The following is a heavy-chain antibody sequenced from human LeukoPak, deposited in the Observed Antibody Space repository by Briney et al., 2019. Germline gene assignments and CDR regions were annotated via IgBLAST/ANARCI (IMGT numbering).Heavy chain of an antibody. V-gene: IGHV3-13*01. Sequence: GGSLRLSCAASGFTSSSYDMHWVRQATGKGLEWVSAIGTAGDTYYPGSVKGRFTISRENAKNSLYLQMNSLRAGDTAVYYCARVGRSSSWYDYWGQGTLVTVSS. CDR2: IGTAGDT. CDR3: ARVGRSSSWYDY. J-gene: IGHJ4*02. CDR1: GFTSSSYD. D-gene: IGHD6-13*01.